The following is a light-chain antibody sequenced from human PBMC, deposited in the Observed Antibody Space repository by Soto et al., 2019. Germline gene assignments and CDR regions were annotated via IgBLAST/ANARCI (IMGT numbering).Light chain of an antibody. J-gene: IGKJ4*01. CDR1: QSISSW. CDR2: DAS. V-gene: IGKV1-5*01. Sequence: DVQMTQSPSTLSASVGDRVTITCRASQSISSWLAWYQQKPGKAPKLLIYDASSLESGVPSRFSGSGSGTEFTLTISSLQADDFATYYCLQDFNYPLTFGGGTKVDIK. CDR3: LQDFNYPLT.